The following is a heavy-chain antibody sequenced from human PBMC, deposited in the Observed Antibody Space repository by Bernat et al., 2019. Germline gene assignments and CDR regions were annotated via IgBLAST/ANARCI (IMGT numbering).Heavy chain of an antibody. Sequence: QVQLQQWGAGLLKPSETLSLTCAVYGGSLSGYYWSWIRQSPGKGLEWIGEITHSGSTNYNPSLKSRVTISVDTSKNQFSLNLRSVTAADTAVYYCARFYGSGSSTWGQGTLVTVSS. CDR1: GGSLSGYY. CDR3: ARFYGSGSST. V-gene: IGHV4-34*01. D-gene: IGHD3-10*01. J-gene: IGHJ5*02. CDR2: ITHSGST.